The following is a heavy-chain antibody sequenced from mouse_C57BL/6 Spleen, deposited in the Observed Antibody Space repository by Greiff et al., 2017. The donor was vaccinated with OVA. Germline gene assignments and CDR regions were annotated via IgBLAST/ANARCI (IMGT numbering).Heavy chain of an antibody. CDR1: GFTFSSYA. CDR3: TRGNYGTPYYFDY. Sequence: EVMLVESGEGLVKPGGSLKLSCAASGFTFSSYAMSWVRQTPEKRLEWVAYISSGGDYIYYADTVKGRFTISRDNARNTLYLQMSSLKSEDTAMYYCTRGNYGTPYYFDYWGQGTTLTVSS. J-gene: IGHJ2*01. CDR2: ISSGGDYI. D-gene: IGHD1-1*01. V-gene: IGHV5-9-1*02.